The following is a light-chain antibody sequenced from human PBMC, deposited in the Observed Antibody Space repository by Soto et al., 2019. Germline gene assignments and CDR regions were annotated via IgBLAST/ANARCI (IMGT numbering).Light chain of an antibody. Sequence: DIVMTQSPDSLAVSLGERATINCKSSQSVFSSSTNKNYLAWFQQKPGQPPKLLISWASTRKSGVPDRFSGSGSGTDFTLTITRLQAEDVAVYYCQQYHSDPITFGQGTRLE. CDR2: WAS. CDR1: QSVFSSSTNKNY. V-gene: IGKV4-1*01. CDR3: QQYHSDPIT. J-gene: IGKJ5*01.